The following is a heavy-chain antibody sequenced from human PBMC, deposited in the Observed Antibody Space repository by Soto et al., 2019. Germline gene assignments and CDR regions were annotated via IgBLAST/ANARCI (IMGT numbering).Heavy chain of an antibody. Sequence: SETLSLTCTVSGGSISSYYWSWIRQPPGKGLEWIGYIYYSGSTNYNPSLKSRVTMSVDTSKNQFSLKLNSLTAADTAVYYCARAEYSSGWYPFDYWGQGTLVTVS. CDR3: ARAEYSSGWYPFDY. CDR2: IYYSGST. J-gene: IGHJ4*02. CDR1: GGSISSYY. V-gene: IGHV4-59*01. D-gene: IGHD6-19*01.